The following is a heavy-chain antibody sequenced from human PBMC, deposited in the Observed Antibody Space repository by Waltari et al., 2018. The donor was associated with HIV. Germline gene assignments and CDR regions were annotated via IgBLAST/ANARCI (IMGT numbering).Heavy chain of an antibody. CDR3: ARDSSGYYYVGYGMDV. CDR2: ISYDGSNK. J-gene: IGHJ6*02. Sequence: QVQLVESGGGVVQPGRSLRLSCAASGFTFNTYAMYWVRQAPGKGLEVVAVISYDGSNKYYADSVKGRFTISRDNSKNTLYLQMNSLRAEDTAVYYCARDSSGYYYVGYGMDVWGQGTTVTVSS. V-gene: IGHV3-30*01. D-gene: IGHD3-22*01. CDR1: GFTFNTYA.